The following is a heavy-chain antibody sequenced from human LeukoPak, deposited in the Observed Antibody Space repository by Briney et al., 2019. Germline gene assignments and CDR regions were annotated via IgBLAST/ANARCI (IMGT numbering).Heavy chain of an antibody. J-gene: IGHJ4*02. CDR3: ARDGLWVGELLQHDY. Sequence: ASVKVSCKASGYTFTSYGISWVRQAPGQGLEWMGWISASNGNTNYAQKLQGRVTMTTDTSTSTAYMELRSLRSADTAVYYCARDGLWVGELLQHDYWGQGTLVTVSS. CDR2: ISASNGNT. D-gene: IGHD3-10*01. V-gene: IGHV1-18*04. CDR1: GYTFTSYG.